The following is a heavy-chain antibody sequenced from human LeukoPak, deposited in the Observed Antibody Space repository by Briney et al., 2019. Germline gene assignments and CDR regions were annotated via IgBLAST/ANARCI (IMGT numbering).Heavy chain of an antibody. Sequence: ASVKVSCKVSGYTLTELSMHWVRQVPGKGLEWMGGFDPEDGETIYAQKFQGRVTMTEDTSTDTAYMELSSLRSEDTAVYYCAITRPYYYDSSGYYCDYRGQGTLVTVSS. V-gene: IGHV1-24*01. D-gene: IGHD3-22*01. CDR3: AITRPYYYDSSGYYCDY. CDR2: FDPEDGET. J-gene: IGHJ4*02. CDR1: GYTLTELS.